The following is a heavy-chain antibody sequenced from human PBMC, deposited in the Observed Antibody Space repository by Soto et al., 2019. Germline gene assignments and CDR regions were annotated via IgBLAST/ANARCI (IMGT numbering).Heavy chain of an antibody. Sequence: GGSLRLSCAASGFTFSSYGMHWVRQAPGKGLEWVAVISYDGSNKYYAGSVKGRFTISRDNSKNTLYLQMNSLRAEDTAVYYCAKDHSVLRFLESPMEVWGQGTTVTLSS. J-gene: IGHJ6*02. D-gene: IGHD3-3*01. CDR2: ISYDGSNK. CDR1: GFTFSSYG. CDR3: AKDHSVLRFLESPMEV. V-gene: IGHV3-30*18.